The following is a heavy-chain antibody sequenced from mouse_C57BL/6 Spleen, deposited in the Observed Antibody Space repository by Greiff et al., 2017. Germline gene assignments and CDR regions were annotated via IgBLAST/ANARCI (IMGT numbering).Heavy chain of an antibody. V-gene: IGHV1-15*01. CDR2: IDPETGGT. Sequence: QVQLQQSGAELVRPGASVTLSCKASGYTFTDYEMHWVKQTPVHGLEWIGAIDPETGGTAYNQKFKGKAILTADKSSSTAYMELRSLTSEDSAVYYCTRRRGDYYGSSAYFDDWGQGTTLTVSS. D-gene: IGHD1-1*01. CDR1: GYTFTDYE. CDR3: TRRRGDYYGSSAYFDD. J-gene: IGHJ2*01.